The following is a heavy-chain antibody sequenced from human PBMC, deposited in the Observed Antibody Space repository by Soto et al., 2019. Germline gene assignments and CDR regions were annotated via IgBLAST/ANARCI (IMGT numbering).Heavy chain of an antibody. CDR3: ARRWGRTFDY. CDR2: IYYSGST. CDR1: GGSISSYY. J-gene: IGHJ4*01. D-gene: IGHD7-27*01. V-gene: IGHV4-59*08. Sequence: SSETLSLTCTVSGGSISSYYWSWIRQPPGKGLEWIGYIYYSGSTNYNPSLKSRVTISVDTSKNQFSLKLSSVTAADTAVYYCARRWGRTFDYWGHGTLVTVSS.